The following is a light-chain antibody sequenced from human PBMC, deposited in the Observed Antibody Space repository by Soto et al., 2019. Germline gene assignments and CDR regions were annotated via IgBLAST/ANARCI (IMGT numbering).Light chain of an antibody. Sequence: QSALTQPPSASGSPGQSVTISCTGTSSDIGAYNYVSWYQQHPGKAPRLMLFEVSKRPSGVPDRFSGSKSGNTASLTVSGLQTEDEADYFCSSFAGSNIFLVFGGGTKVTVL. J-gene: IGLJ3*02. CDR1: SSDIGAYNY. CDR2: EVS. CDR3: SSFAGSNIFLV. V-gene: IGLV2-8*01.